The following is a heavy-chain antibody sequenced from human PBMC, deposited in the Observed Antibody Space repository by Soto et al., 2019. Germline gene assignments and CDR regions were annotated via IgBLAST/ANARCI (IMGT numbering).Heavy chain of an antibody. CDR2: IIPIFSTA. CDR3: ANLGDYGDYVAFDY. Sequence: QVQLVQSGAEVKKPGSSVKVSCKASGGTFSSYAISWVRQAPGQGLEWMAGIIPIFSTANYAQKFQGRVTITADKSTSTAYMELSSLRSEDTAVYYCANLGDYGDYVAFDYWGQGPLVTVST. D-gene: IGHD4-17*01. CDR1: GGTFSSYA. V-gene: IGHV1-69*06. J-gene: IGHJ4*02.